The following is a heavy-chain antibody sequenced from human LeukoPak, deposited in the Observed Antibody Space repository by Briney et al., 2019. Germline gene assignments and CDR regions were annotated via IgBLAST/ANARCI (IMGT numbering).Heavy chain of an antibody. D-gene: IGHD3-3*01. Sequence: GGSLRLSCAASGFSFSDYEMNWVRQAPGKALEWISYISSGGSSIYYADSVKGRFTISRDNAKNSLYLQMNTLRAEDTAVYYCAREGRGLLRFLELDCWGQGTLVTVSS. CDR2: ISSGGSSI. V-gene: IGHV3-48*03. CDR3: AREGRGLLRFLELDC. CDR1: GFSFSDYE. J-gene: IGHJ4*02.